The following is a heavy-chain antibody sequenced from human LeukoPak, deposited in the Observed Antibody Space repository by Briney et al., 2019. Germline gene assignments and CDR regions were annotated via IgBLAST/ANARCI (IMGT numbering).Heavy chain of an antibody. CDR1: GFTFSSYA. D-gene: IGHD3-22*01. CDR3: ARERSSGLFDY. V-gene: IGHV3-30-3*01. Sequence: GGSLRLSCAASGFTFSSYAMHWVRQAPGKGLEWVAVISYDGSNKYYADSVKGRFTISRDNSKNTLYLQMNSLRAEDTAVYYCARERSSGLFDYWGQGTLVTVSS. J-gene: IGHJ4*02. CDR2: ISYDGSNK.